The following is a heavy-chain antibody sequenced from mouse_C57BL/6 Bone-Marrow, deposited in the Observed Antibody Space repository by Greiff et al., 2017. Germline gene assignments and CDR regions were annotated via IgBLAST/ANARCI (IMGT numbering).Heavy chain of an antibody. V-gene: IGHV1-64*01. D-gene: IGHD1-1*01. CDR2: IHPNRGST. CDR1: GYTFTSYW. Sequence: QVQLQQPGAELVKPGASVKLSCKASGYTFTSYWMHWVKQRPGQGLEWIGMIHPNRGSTNYNEKFKSKATLTVDKSSSTAYMQRSSLTSEDSAVYYCGRDITTVVADVWGTGTTGTVSS. J-gene: IGHJ1*03. CDR3: GRDITTVVADV.